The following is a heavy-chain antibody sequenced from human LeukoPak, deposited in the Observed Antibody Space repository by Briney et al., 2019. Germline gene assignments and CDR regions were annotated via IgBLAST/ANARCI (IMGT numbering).Heavy chain of an antibody. J-gene: IGHJ4*02. V-gene: IGHV4-34*01. CDR3: ARDSAPVWFGDLAGFDY. CDR1: GGSFSGYY. D-gene: IGHD3-10*01. Sequence: SETLSLTCAVYGGSFSGYYWSWIRQPPGKGLEWIGEINHSGSSNYNPSLKSRVTISVDTSKNQFSLKLSSVTAADTAVYYCARDSAPVWFGDLAGFDYWGQGTLVTVSS. CDR2: INHSGSS.